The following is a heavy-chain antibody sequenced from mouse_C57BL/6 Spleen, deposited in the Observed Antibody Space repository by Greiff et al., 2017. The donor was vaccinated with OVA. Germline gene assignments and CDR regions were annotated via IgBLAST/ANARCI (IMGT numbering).Heavy chain of an antibody. V-gene: IGHV1-54*01. Sequence: VQLQQSGAELVRPGTSVKVSCKASGYAFTNYLIEWVKQRPGQGLEWIGVINPGSGGTNYNEKFKGKATLTADKSSSTAYMQLSSLTSEDSALYFCHGYYEGYAMDYWGQGTSVTVSS. CDR2: INPGSGGT. D-gene: IGHD2-3*01. J-gene: IGHJ4*01. CDR1: GYAFTNYL. CDR3: HGYYEGYAMDY.